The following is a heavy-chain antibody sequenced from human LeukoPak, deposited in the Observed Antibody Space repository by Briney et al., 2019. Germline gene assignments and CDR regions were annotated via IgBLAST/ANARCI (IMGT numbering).Heavy chain of an antibody. CDR3: ARVSYGGNSLDY. D-gene: IGHD4-23*01. V-gene: IGHV4-34*01. CDR1: GGSFSGYY. J-gene: IGHJ4*02. CDR2: INHSGST. Sequence: SETLSLTCAVYGGSFSGYYWSWIRQPPGKGLEWIGEINHSGSTNYNPSLKSRVTISVDTSKNQFSLKLISVTAADTAVYYCARVSYGGNSLDYWGQGTLVTVSS.